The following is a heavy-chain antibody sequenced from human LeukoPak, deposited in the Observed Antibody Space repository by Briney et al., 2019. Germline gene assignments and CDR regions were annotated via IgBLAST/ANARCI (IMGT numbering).Heavy chain of an antibody. CDR1: GFTFSDYY. V-gene: IGHV3-11*03. CDR2: ISSSSSYT. CDR3: ARRQKHCSSTSCVYHFDY. D-gene: IGHD2-2*01. Sequence: PGESLRLSCAASGFTFSDYYMSWIRQAQGKGLEWVSYISSSSSYTNYADSVKGRFTISRDNAKNSLYLQMNSLRAEDTAVYYCARRQKHCSSTSCVYHFDYWGQGSLVTVSS. J-gene: IGHJ4*02.